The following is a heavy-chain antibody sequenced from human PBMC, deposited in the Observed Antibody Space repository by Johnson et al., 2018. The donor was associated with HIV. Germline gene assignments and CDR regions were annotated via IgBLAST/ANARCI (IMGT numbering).Heavy chain of an antibody. Sequence: QVQLVESGGGVVQPGKSLRLSCVASGFTFSSYGMHWVRQAPGKGLEWVAVIWYDGSDKYYADSVKGRFTISRDNSRNTVYLQMNSLRAEDTALYYCANDKGSSSWSGLDIWGQGTMVTVSS. D-gene: IGHD6-13*01. CDR2: IWYDGSDK. J-gene: IGHJ3*02. CDR3: ANDKGSSSWSGLDI. V-gene: IGHV3-33*06. CDR1: GFTFSSYG.